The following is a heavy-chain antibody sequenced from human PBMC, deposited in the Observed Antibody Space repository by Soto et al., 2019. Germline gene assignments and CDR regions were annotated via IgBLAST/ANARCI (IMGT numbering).Heavy chain of an antibody. CDR2: ISSSSSTI. V-gene: IGHV3-48*01. J-gene: IGHJ4*02. Sequence: GGSLRLSCAASGFTFSSYSMNWVRQAPGKGLEWVSYISSSSSTIYYADSLKGRFTISRDNAKNSLYLQMNSLRAEDTAVYYCARWFSSYGFVYYFDYWGQGTLVTVSS. CDR1: GFTFSSYS. CDR3: ARWFSSYGFVYYFDY. D-gene: IGHD5-18*01.